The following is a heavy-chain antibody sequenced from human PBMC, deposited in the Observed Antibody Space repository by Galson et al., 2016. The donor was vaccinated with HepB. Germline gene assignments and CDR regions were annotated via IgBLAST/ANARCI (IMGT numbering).Heavy chain of an antibody. Sequence: SLRLSCAASGFSVNTYAVNWVRQAPGKGLEWVAVLSTNGLSQHYADSVKGRFTISKDNSKNTLYLQMNSLRVEDTAIYYCAKLDCGRDCPRDDWGQGTQVTVS. CDR1: GFSVNTYA. V-gene: IGHV3-30-3*02. D-gene: IGHD2-21*02. CDR2: LSTNGLSQ. J-gene: IGHJ4*02. CDR3: AKLDCGRDCPRDD.